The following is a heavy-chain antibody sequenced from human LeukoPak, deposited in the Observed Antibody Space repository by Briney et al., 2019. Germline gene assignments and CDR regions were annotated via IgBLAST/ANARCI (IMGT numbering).Heavy chain of an antibody. CDR2: FDPEDGET. CDR1: GYTLTELS. J-gene: IGHJ4*02. CDR3: ATKVGTVTTLSSTTPIDY. Sequence: ASVKVSCKVSGYTLTELSMHWVRQAPGKGLEWMGGFDPEDGETIYAQKFQGRVTMTEDTSTDTAYMELSSLRSEDTAVYYCATKVGTVTTLSSTTPIDYWGQGTLVTVSS. D-gene: IGHD4-17*01. V-gene: IGHV1-24*01.